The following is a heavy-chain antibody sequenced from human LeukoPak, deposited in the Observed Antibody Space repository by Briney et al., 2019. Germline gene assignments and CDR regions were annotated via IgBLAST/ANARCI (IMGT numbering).Heavy chain of an antibody. V-gene: IGHV3-48*03. CDR2: ISSSGYI. Sequence: GGSLRLSCAASGFTFSSYEMNWVRQAPGKGLEWVSYISSSGYIYNADSMKGRFTISRDNAKNSLYLQMNSLRAEDTAVYYCARADRAMVHAPYYYNMDVWGKGTTVTVSS. J-gene: IGHJ6*03. D-gene: IGHD5-18*01. CDR1: GFTFSSYE. CDR3: ARADRAMVHAPYYYNMDV.